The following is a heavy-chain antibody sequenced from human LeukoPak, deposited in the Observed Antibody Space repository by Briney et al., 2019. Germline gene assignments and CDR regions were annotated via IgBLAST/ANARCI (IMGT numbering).Heavy chain of an antibody. CDR3: ARLNTAMVDFDY. CDR2: ISYDGSNK. J-gene: IGHJ4*02. Sequence: GGSLRPSCAASGFTFSSYGMHWVRQAPGKGLEWVSVISYDGSNKYYADSVKGRFTISRDNSKNTLYLQMNSLRAEDTAVYYCARLNTAMVDFDYWGQGTLVTVSS. V-gene: IGHV3-30*03. CDR1: GFTFSSYG. D-gene: IGHD5-18*01.